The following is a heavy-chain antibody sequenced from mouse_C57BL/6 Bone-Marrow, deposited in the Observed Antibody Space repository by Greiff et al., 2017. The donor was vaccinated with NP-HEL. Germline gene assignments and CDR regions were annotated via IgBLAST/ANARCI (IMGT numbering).Heavy chain of an antibody. D-gene: IGHD1-1*01. CDR3: ARPDRGDGSPFAY. J-gene: IGHJ3*01. V-gene: IGHV1-55*01. CDR2: IYPGSGST. Sequence: QVQLQQPGAELVKPGASVKMSCKASGYTFTSYWITWVKQRPGQGLEWIGDIYPGSGSTNYNEKFKGKATLTVDTSSSTAYMQLSSLTSEDSAVYYCARPDRGDGSPFAYWGQGTLVTVSA. CDR1: GYTFTSYW.